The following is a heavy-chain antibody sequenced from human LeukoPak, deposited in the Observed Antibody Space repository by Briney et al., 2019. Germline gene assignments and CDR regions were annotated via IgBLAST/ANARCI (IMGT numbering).Heavy chain of an antibody. D-gene: IGHD1-26*01. CDR1: GFTFSSNA. V-gene: IGHV3-64*01. Sequence: GGSLRLSCAASGFTFSSNAMHWVRQAPGKGLEYVSAISSNGGSTYYANSVKGRFTISRDNSKNTLYLQMGSLRAEDMAVYYCARQVRGSYDYWGQGTLVTVSS. CDR3: ARQVRGSYDY. J-gene: IGHJ4*02. CDR2: ISSNGGST.